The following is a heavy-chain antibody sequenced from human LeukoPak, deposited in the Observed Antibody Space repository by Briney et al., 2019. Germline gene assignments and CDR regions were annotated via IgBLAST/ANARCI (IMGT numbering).Heavy chain of an antibody. J-gene: IGHJ4*02. CDR2: IGIDSGNT. D-gene: IGHD1-1*01. CDR1: GFPFIEYS. CDR3: ARDHNYAFDN. Sequence: HSGGSLRLSCTAPGFPFIEYSMNWVRQAPGKGLEWISYIGIDSGNTKYADSVRGRFTISADKAKNSLYLQMNSLRVEDTAVYYCARDHNYAFDNWGQGTLVSVAS. V-gene: IGHV3-48*01.